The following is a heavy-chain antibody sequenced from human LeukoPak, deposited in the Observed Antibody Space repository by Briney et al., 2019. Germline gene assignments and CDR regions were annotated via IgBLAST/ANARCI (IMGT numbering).Heavy chain of an antibody. CDR3: AKDPHTGYSFAY. CDR2: LSGSGGST. V-gene: IGHV3-23*01. J-gene: IGHJ4*02. D-gene: IGHD5-18*01. Sequence: GGSLRLSCVFSGFTFSSYAMSWVRQAPGKGLEWVSSLSGSGGSTYYADSVKGRFTVSRDNSKNTLYLQMNSLRVEDTAVYYCAKDPHTGYSFAYWGQGALVTVSS. CDR1: GFTFSSYA.